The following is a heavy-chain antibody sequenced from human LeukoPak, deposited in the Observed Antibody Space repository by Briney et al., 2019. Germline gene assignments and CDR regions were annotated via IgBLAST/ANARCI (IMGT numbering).Heavy chain of an antibody. J-gene: IGHJ4*02. CDR3: ARLNYYDSSGYYN. Sequence: GGSLRLSCAASGFTFDDYGMSLVRQAPGKGLELVSGINWNGGSTGYADSVKGRFTISRDNAKNSLYLQMNSLRAEDTALYYCARLNYYDSSGYYNWGQGTLVTVSS. D-gene: IGHD3-22*01. CDR1: GFTFDDYG. CDR2: INWNGGST. V-gene: IGHV3-20*04.